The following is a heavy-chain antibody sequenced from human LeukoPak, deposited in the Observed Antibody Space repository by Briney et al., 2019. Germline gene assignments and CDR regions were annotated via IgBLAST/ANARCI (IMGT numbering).Heavy chain of an antibody. CDR3: ARGTFYYGSGSYWGFDY. CDR1: GGSIDNYY. D-gene: IGHD3-10*01. V-gene: IGHV4-4*07. J-gene: IGHJ4*01. Sequence: SETLSLTCTVSGGSIDNYYWSWIRQPAGKGLEWIGRIYISGSTNYNPSLKSRITMSVDTSKNQFSLKLSSVTAADTAVYYCARGTFYYGSGSYWGFDYWGHGILVTVSS. CDR2: IYISGST.